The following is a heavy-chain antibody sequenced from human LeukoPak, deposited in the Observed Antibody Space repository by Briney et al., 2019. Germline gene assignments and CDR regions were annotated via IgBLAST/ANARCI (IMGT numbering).Heavy chain of an antibody. Sequence: PGGSLRLSCAASGFTFSSYAMSWVRQAPGKGLEWVSVISDSGGTTYYADSVKGRFTISRDNSKNTLYLQMNSLRAEDTAVYYCAKDPLSVVHALGYFQHWGQGPLVNVSS. D-gene: IGHD3-22*01. CDR3: AKDPLSVVHALGYFQH. J-gene: IGHJ1*01. V-gene: IGHV3-23*01. CDR1: GFTFSSYA. CDR2: ISDSGGTT.